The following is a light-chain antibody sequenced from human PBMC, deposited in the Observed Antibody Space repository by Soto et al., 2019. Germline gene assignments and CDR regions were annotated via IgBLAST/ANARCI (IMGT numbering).Light chain of an antibody. CDR3: RAWDDTLRGWV. CDR2: GNF. J-gene: IGLJ3*02. V-gene: IGLV1-44*01. CDR1: TTPFGRNS. Sequence: SVLTQPPSVTGNPGQSATISSSGGTTPFGRNSVNWYQLLPGLAPKLLIYGNFQRPSGGPDRFSGSKSDTSASLAITRLQSEGEAEDYCRAWDDTLRGWVCGGGTKVTVL.